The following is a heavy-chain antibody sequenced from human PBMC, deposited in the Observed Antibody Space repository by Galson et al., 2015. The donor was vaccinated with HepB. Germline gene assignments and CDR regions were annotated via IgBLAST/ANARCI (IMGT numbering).Heavy chain of an antibody. CDR2: IRSKANSYAT. D-gene: IGHD3-16*01. J-gene: IGHJ5*02. CDR1: GFTFSGSA. V-gene: IGHV3-73*01. Sequence: SLRLSCAASGFTFSGSAMHWVRQASGKGLEWVGRIRSKANSYATAYAASVKGRFTISRDDSKNTAYLQMNSLKTEDTAVYYCTRQTTGGRGRNWFDPWGQGTLVTVSS. CDR3: TRQTTGGRGRNWFDP.